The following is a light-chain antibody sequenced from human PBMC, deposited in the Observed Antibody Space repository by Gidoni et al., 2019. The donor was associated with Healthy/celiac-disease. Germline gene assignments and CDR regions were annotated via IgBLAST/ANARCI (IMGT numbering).Light chain of an antibody. Sequence: QSVLTQPPSVYGAAGQGVTISCTGSSSNIGAGYDVHWYQQLPGTAPKLLIYGNSNRPSGVPDRFSGSKSGTSASLAITGLQAEDEADYYCQSYDSSLSGYVFGTGTKVTVL. CDR1: SSNIGAGYD. CDR3: QSYDSSLSGYV. J-gene: IGLJ1*01. V-gene: IGLV1-40*01. CDR2: GNS.